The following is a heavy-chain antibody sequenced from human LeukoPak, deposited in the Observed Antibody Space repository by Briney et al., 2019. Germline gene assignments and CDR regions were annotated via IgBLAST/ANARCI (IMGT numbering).Heavy chain of an antibody. V-gene: IGHV3-33*08. CDR1: GFTFSSYW. J-gene: IGHJ3*02. CDR3: ARDKVGGSYPENAFDI. CDR2: IWYDGSNK. D-gene: IGHD1-26*01. Sequence: PGGSLRLSCAASGFTFSSYWMSWVRQAPGKGLEWVAVIWYDGSNKYYADSVKGRFTISRDNSKNTLYLQMNSLRAEDTAVYYCARDKVGGSYPENAFDIWGQGTMVTVSS.